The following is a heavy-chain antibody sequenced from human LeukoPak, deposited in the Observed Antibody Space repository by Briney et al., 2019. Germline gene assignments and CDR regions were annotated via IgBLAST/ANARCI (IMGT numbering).Heavy chain of an antibody. CDR1: GVPFSDAW. Sequence: GESLRLSCELSGVPFSDAWMSWVRLAPGKGLEWVGRIKSKTDGCTTDYAAPVKGRFTISRDDSKNTLYLQMNSLKTEDTAVYYCTTDGDYGDYTRAQAGYYYYYMDVWGKGTTVTISS. CDR2: IKSKTDGCTT. J-gene: IGHJ6*03. CDR3: TTDGDYGDYTRAQAGYYYYYMDV. D-gene: IGHD4-17*01. V-gene: IGHV3-15*01.